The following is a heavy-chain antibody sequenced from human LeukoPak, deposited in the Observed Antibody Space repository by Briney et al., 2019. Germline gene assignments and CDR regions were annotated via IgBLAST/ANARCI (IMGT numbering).Heavy chain of an antibody. CDR3: ARRSGSYYVFDY. J-gene: IGHJ4*02. CDR2: IYYSGST. V-gene: IGHV4-59*08. D-gene: IGHD1-26*01. Sequence: PSETLSLTCTVSGGSISSYYWNWIRQPPGKGLEWIGYIYYSGSTNYNPSLKSRVTISVDTSKNQFSLRLSSVTAADTAVYYCARRSGSYYVFDYWGQGTLVTVSS. CDR1: GGSISSYY.